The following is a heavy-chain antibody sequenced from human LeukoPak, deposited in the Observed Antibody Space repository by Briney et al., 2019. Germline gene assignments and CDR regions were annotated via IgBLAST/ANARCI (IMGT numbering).Heavy chain of an antibody. D-gene: IGHD4-23*01. V-gene: IGHV4-59*08. J-gene: IGHJ6*02. Sequence: SETLSLTCTVSGGSISSYYWSWIRQPPGKGLEWIGYIYYSGSTNYNPSLKSRVTISVDTSKNQFSLKLSSVTAADTAVYYCARLPGTTVVRYYYYYGMDVWGQGTLVTVSS. CDR3: ARLPGTTVVRYYYYYGMDV. CDR1: GGSISSYY. CDR2: IYYSGST.